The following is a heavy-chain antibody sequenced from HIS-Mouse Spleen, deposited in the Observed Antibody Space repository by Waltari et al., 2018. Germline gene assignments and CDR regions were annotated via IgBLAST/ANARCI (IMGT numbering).Heavy chain of an antibody. CDR2: IYPGDSDT. J-gene: IGHJ3*02. Sequence: EVQLVQSGAEVKKPGESLKISCKGSGYRFTGYWIGWVRQLPGKGLAGRGIIYPGDSDTRYSPSFQGQVTISADKSISTAYLQWSSLKASDTAMYYCARRLAAAGTGAFDIWGQGTMVTVSS. D-gene: IGHD6-13*01. CDR3: ARRLAAAGTGAFDI. V-gene: IGHV5-51*03. CDR1: GYRFTGYW.